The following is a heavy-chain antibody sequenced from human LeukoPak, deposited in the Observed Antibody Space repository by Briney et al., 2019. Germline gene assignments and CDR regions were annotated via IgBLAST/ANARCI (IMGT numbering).Heavy chain of an antibody. J-gene: IGHJ6*02. CDR3: ARTARSIFLGYGMDV. CDR2: MNPNSGNT. CDR1: GYTFTSYG. V-gene: IGHV1-8*02. Sequence: ASVKVSCKASGYTFTSYGINWVRQATGQGLEWMGWMNPNSGNTGYAQKFQGRVTMTRNTSISTAYMELSSLRSEDTAVYYYARTARSIFLGYGMDVWGQGTTVTVSS. D-gene: IGHD3-3*01.